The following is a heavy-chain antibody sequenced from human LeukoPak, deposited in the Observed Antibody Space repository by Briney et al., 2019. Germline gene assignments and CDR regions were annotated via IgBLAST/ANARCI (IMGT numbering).Heavy chain of an antibody. D-gene: IGHD1-26*01. CDR1: GGTFSSYA. V-gene: IGHV1-69*13. CDR3: ARAGQGELLPDY. CDR2: IIPIFGTA. J-gene: IGHJ4*02. Sequence: ASVKVSCKASGGTFSSYAISWVRQAPGQGLEWMGGIIPIFGTANYAQKFQGRATITADESTSTAYMELSSLRSEDTAVYYCARAGQGELLPDYWGQGTLVTVSS.